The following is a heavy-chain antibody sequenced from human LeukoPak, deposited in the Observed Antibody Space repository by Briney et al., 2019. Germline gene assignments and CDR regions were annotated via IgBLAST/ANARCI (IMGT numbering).Heavy chain of an antibody. Sequence: PSETLSLTCAVSGYSISSGYYWGWIRQPPGKGLEWIGSIYHSGSTFYNPSLKSRVTISADTSKNQFSLTLSSVTAADTAVYYCARWGLYYYGSGIDYWGQGTLVTVSS. CDR1: GYSISSGYY. J-gene: IGHJ4*02. V-gene: IGHV4-38-2*01. CDR3: ARWGLYYYGSGIDY. CDR2: IYHSGST. D-gene: IGHD3-10*01.